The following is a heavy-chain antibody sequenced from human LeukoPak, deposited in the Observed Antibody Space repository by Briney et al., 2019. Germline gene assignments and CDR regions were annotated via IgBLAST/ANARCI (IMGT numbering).Heavy chain of an antibody. V-gene: IGHV4-59*01. CDR3: ARGLSTVTTSQFDY. J-gene: IGHJ4*02. CDR1: GGSISSYY. D-gene: IGHD4-17*01. Sequence: KPSETLSLTCTVSGGSISSYYWSWIRQPPGKGLEWIGYIYYSGSTNYNPSLKSRVTISVDTSKNQFSLKLSSVTAADTAVYYCARGLSTVTTSQFDYWGQGTLVTVSS. CDR2: IYYSGST.